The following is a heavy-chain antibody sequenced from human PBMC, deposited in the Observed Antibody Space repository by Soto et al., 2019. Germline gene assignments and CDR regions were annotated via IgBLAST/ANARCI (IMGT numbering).Heavy chain of an antibody. CDR1: GGSISNNF. Sequence: KTSETLSLTCTVSGGSISNNFWSWIRQPAGKSLEWIGRISTSGNTNYNPSLKSRVTMSVDMSKNQFSLKLSSVTAADTAVYYCARDSINMVRGVFIGVDWFDPWGQVTLVTVSS. J-gene: IGHJ5*02. V-gene: IGHV4-4*07. CDR2: ISTSGNT. D-gene: IGHD3-10*01. CDR3: ARDSINMVRGVFIGVDWFDP.